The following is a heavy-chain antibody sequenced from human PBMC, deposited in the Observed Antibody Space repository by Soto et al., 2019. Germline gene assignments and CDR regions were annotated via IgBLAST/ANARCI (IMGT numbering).Heavy chain of an antibody. Sequence: EVQVVESGGGLIQPGGSLRLSCAASGFNVNSSYMTWIRQAPGKGLQWVADISSGGTTKYSDSVRGRFSISRDMSKNTLYLQMNSLGVEDTAIYSCARQFPSDNYGNRLDPWGQGTLVTVSA. CDR1: GFNVNSSY. D-gene: IGHD4-17*01. V-gene: IGHV3-53*01. J-gene: IGHJ5*02. CDR2: ISSGGTT. CDR3: ARQFPSDNYGNRLDP.